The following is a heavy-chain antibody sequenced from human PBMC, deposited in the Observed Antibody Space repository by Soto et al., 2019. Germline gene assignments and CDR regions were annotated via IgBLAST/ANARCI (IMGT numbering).Heavy chain of an antibody. CDR2: INPSGGST. V-gene: IGHV1-46*01. J-gene: IGHJ4*02. CDR1: GYTFTSYY. Sequence: ASVKVSCKASGYTFTSYYMHWVRQAPGQGLEWMGIINPSGGSTSYAQKFQGRVTMTRDTSTSTVYMELSSLRSEDTAVCYCAREGLNYYDSSGCVDYWGQGTLVTVSS. D-gene: IGHD3-22*01. CDR3: AREGLNYYDSSGCVDY.